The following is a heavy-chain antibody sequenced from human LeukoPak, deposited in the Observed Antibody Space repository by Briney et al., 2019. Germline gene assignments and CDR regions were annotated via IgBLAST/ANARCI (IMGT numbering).Heavy chain of an antibody. CDR3: AKGGDPYYYYYYMDV. V-gene: IGHV3-23*01. CDR2: ISGSGGST. J-gene: IGHJ6*03. CDR1: GFTFSGYA. D-gene: IGHD3-16*01. Sequence: GGSLRLSCAASGFTFSGYAMSWVRQAPGKGLEWVSAISGSGGSTYYADSVKGRFTISRDNSKNTLYLQMNSLRAEDTAVYYCAKGGDPYYYYYYMDVWGEGTTVTVSS.